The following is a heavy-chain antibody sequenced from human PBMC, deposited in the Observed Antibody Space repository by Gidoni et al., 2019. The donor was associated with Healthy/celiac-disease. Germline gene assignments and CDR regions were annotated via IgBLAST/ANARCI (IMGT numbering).Heavy chain of an antibody. Sequence: QVQLVQSGAEVKKPGASVTVSCKASGYTFTSYYMHWVRQDPGKGLEWMGIINPSGGSTSYAQKFQGRVTMTRDTSTSTVYMELSSLRSEDTAVYYCARALGIVGATLDYWGQGTLVTVSS. CDR1: GYTFTSYY. V-gene: IGHV1-46*03. J-gene: IGHJ4*02. CDR3: ARALGIVGATLDY. D-gene: IGHD1-26*01. CDR2: INPSGGST.